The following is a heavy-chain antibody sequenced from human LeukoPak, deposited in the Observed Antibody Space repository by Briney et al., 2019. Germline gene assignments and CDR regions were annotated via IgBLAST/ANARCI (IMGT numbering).Heavy chain of an antibody. V-gene: IGHV3-30*18. D-gene: IGHD6-6*01. CDR2: ISYDGSNK. CDR1: GFTFSSYG. J-gene: IGHJ6*02. CDR3: AKDKQLGDYGMDV. Sequence: PGGSLRLSCAASGFTFSSYGMHWVRQAPGKGLGWVAVISYDGSNKYYADSVKGRFTISRDNSKNTLYLQMNSLRAEDTAAYYCAKDKQLGDYGMDVWGQGTTVTVSS.